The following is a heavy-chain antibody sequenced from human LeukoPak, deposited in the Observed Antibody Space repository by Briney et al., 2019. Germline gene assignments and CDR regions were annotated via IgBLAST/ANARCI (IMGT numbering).Heavy chain of an antibody. CDR1: GGSISSSNW. Sequence: PSETLSLTCAVSGGSISSSNWWSWVRQPPGKGLEWIGEIYHSGSTNYNPSLKSRVTISVDTSKNQFSLKLSSVTAADTAVYYCARLETAQSPFYYYYYMDVWGKGTTVTVSS. J-gene: IGHJ6*03. CDR2: IYHSGST. CDR3: ARLETAQSPFYYYYYMDV. D-gene: IGHD2-21*02. V-gene: IGHV4-4*02.